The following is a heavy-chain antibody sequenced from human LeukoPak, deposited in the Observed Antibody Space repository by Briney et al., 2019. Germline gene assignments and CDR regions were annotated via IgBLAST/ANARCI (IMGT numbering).Heavy chain of an antibody. CDR1: GGSISSSSCY. CDR3: ATRYYDVLAGYYSLDY. V-gene: IGHV4-39*01. Sequence: PSETLSLTCTVSGGSISSSSCYWGWIRQPPGKGLEWIGSIYYSGSTYYHPSLKSRVTISVDTSKNQFSLNLSSVTAADTAVYYCATRYYDVLAGYYSLDYWGQGTLVTVSS. J-gene: IGHJ4*02. D-gene: IGHD3-9*01. CDR2: IYYSGST.